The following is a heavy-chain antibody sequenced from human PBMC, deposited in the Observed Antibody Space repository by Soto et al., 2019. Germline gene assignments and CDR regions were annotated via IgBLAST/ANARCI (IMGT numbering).Heavy chain of an antibody. D-gene: IGHD3-10*01. CDR2: IRSKANSYAT. CDR3: TRLNYYGQGY. Sequence: PGGSLRLSCAASGFTFSGSAMHWVRQASGKGLEWVGRIRSKANSYATAYAASVKGRFTISRDDSKNAAYLQMNSLKTEDTAVYYCTRLNYYGQGYWGQGTLVTVSS. J-gene: IGHJ4*02. V-gene: IGHV3-73*01. CDR1: GFTFSGSA.